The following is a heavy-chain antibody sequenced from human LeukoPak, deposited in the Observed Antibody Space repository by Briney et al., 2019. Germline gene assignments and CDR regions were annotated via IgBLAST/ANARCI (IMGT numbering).Heavy chain of an antibody. CDR2: IKQDGSEK. CDR3: AGGTGFIIKD. J-gene: IGHJ4*02. Sequence: PGGSLRLSCAASGFTFSLYWMNWVRRAPGKGLEWVANIKQDGSEKNYVDSVKGRFTISRDNDKNSLYLQMNNLRVEDTAMYYCAGGTGFIIKDWGQGTLVTVSS. CDR1: GFTFSLYW. V-gene: IGHV3-7*03. D-gene: IGHD3-9*01.